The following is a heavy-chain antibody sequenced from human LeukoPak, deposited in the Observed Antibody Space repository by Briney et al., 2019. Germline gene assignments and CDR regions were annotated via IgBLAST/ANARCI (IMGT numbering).Heavy chain of an antibody. D-gene: IGHD3-16*01. Sequence: SETLSLTCTVSGDSIRSYYWSWIRQPPGKGLEWIGNIHYSGSTKYNSSLKSRVTISVDTSNNQFSLRMTSLAAADTAVYYCARLGALHDAFDVWGQGTLVTVSS. CDR2: IHYSGST. CDR3: ARLGALHDAFDV. CDR1: GDSIRSYY. V-gene: IGHV4-59*12. J-gene: IGHJ3*01.